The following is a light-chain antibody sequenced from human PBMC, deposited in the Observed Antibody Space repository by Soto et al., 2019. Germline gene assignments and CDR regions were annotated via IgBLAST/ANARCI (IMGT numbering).Light chain of an antibody. CDR2: GAS. CDR1: QTVVGF. CDR3: QQYHRYSRT. Sequence: IVCTQSPATLSFSPGERATLSCRASQTVVGFLAWYQQKPGQAPRLLIYGASTRATGIPARFTGSGFGTEFTLTISSLQPEDFATYYCQQYHRYSRTFGQGTKVDIK. J-gene: IGKJ1*01. V-gene: IGKV3-11*01.